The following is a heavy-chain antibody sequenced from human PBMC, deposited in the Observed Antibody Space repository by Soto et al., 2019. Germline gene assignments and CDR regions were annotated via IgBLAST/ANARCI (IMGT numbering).Heavy chain of an antibody. CDR3: ARTSYDSSGTAADP. J-gene: IGHJ5*02. V-gene: IGHV4-31*03. CDR1: GGSISSGGYY. Sequence: QVQLQESGPGLVKPSQTLSLTCTVSGGSISSGGYYWSWIRQHPGKGLEWIGYIYYSGSTYYNPSLNSRVTISVETSKNQCSLKLSSVTAADTAVYYCARTSYDSSGTAADPWGQGTLVTVSS. CDR2: IYYSGST. D-gene: IGHD3-22*01.